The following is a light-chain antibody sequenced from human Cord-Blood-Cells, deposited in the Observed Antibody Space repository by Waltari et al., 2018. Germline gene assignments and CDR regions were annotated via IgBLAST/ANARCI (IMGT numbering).Light chain of an antibody. CDR2: EGS. J-gene: IGLJ3*02. V-gene: IGLV2-23*01. CDR3: CSYAGSSTWV. Sequence: QSALTQPASVSGTPGQSITISCIGTSSDVGSYNLFSWYQQHPGKAPKLMIYEGSKRPSGVSNRFSGSKSGNMASLTISGLQAEDEADYYCCSYAGSSTWVFGGGTKLTVL. CDR1: SSDVGSYNL.